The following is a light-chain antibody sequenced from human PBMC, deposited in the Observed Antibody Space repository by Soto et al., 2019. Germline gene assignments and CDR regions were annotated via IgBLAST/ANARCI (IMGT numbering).Light chain of an antibody. V-gene: IGLV1-40*01. CDR2: GDT. Sequence: QSVLTQPPSVSGAPGQRVTISCTGSSSNIGAGYDVQWYQQLPGTAPKLLIYGDTNRPSGVPDRFSGSNSGTSASLAITGLQAEDESDYHCQSYDSSLSGSVFGGGTKLTVL. J-gene: IGLJ3*02. CDR1: SSNIGAGYD. CDR3: QSYDSSLSGSV.